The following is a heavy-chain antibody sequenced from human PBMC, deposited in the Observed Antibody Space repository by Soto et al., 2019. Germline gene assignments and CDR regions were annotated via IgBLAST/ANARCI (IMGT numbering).Heavy chain of an antibody. CDR1: GGTFSSYA. Sequence: SPVKVSCKASGGTFSSYAISWVRQAPGQGLEWVGGVIPIFGSANYAQKIQGSVTITPEKSTSTAYMELSSLRSEDTAVYYCARAGATTSRGAASDYWGQGTLVTVSS. D-gene: IGHD4-17*01. V-gene: IGHV1-69*06. CDR2: VIPIFGSA. J-gene: IGHJ4*02. CDR3: ARAGATTSRGAASDY.